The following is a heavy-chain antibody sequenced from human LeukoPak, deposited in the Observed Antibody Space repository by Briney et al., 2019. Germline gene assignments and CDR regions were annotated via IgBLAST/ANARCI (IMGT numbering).Heavy chain of an antibody. CDR1: GGSISSGGYY. CDR2: NHYSGSI. J-gene: IGHJ5*02. Sequence: PAQTLSLTCTVSGGSISSGGYYWSWIRQHPGKGLEWIGYNHYSGSIYYNPSLKSRVTISVDTSKNQFSLKLTSVTAADTAVYYCAGGNCGSTSCYTAFWFDPWGQGTLVTVSS. D-gene: IGHD2-2*02. CDR3: AGGNCGSTSCYTAFWFDP. V-gene: IGHV4-31*03.